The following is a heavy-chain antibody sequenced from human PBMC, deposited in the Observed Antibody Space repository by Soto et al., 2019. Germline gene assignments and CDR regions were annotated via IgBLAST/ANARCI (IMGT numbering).Heavy chain of an antibody. D-gene: IGHD2-2*02. CDR1: GYTFTSYG. V-gene: IGHV1-18*01. CDR3: ARDSSLDCSSTSCYKRYYYGMDV. CDR2: ISAYNGNT. Sequence: ASVKVSCKASGYTFTSYGISWVRQAPGQGLERMGWISAYNGNTNYAQKLQGRVTMTTDTSTSTAYMELRSLRSDDTAVYYCARDSSLDCSSTSCYKRYYYGMDVWGQGTTVTVSS. J-gene: IGHJ6*02.